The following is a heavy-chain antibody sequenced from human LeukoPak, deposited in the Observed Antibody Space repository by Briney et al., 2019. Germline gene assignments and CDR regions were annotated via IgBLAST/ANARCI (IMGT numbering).Heavy chain of an antibody. J-gene: IGHJ4*02. CDR3: TRDSSQWLRFDGVLYYYDSSGPQAIDY. CDR1: GFTFSSYG. CDR2: IWYDGSNK. D-gene: IGHD3-22*01. Sequence: GGSLRLSCAASGFTFSSYGMHWVRQAPGKGLEWVAVIWYDGSNKYYADSVMGRFTISRDNSKNTLYLQMNSLKTEDTAVYYCTRDSSQWLRFDGVLYYYDSSGPQAIDYWGQGTLVTVSS. V-gene: IGHV3-33*01.